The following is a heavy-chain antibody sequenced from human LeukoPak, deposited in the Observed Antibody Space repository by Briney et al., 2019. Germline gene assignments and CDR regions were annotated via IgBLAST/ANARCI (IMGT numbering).Heavy chain of an antibody. CDR2: ISSSNSYI. CDR1: GFTFSSYS. CDR3: ARAYCTNGVCSTGFDY. V-gene: IGHV3-21*01. J-gene: IGHJ4*02. D-gene: IGHD2-8*01. Sequence: SGGSLRLSCAASGFTFSSYSMNWVRQAPGKGLEGVSSISSSNSYIYYADSVKGRFTISRDNAKNSLYLQMNSLRAEDTAVYYCARAYCTNGVCSTGFDYWGQGTLVTVSS.